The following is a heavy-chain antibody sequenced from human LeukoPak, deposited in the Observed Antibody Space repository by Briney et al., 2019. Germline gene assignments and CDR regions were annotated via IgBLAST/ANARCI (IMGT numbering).Heavy chain of an antibody. Sequence: PGGSLRLSCAASGFTFSSYAMHWVRQAPGKGLEWVAVISYDGSNKYYADSVKGRFTISRANSKNTLYLQMNSLRAEDTAVYYCARDTSLDYWGQGTLVTVSS. CDR2: ISYDGSNK. D-gene: IGHD2/OR15-2a*01. CDR1: GFTFSSYA. CDR3: ARDTSLDY. V-gene: IGHV3-30*04. J-gene: IGHJ4*02.